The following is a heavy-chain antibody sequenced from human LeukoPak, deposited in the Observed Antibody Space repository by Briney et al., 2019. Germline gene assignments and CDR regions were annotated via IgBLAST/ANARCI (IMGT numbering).Heavy chain of an antibody. CDR3: ARNWEFGDAFDI. D-gene: IGHD3-10*01. V-gene: IGHV4-30-4*01. CDR1: GGSISSGDYY. CDR2: IYYSGST. J-gene: IGHJ3*02. Sequence: SETLSLTCTVSGGSISSGDYYWSWIRQPPGKGLEWIGYIYYSGSTYYNPSLKSRVTISLDTSKNQFSLKLSSVTAADTAVYYCARNWEFGDAFDIWGQGTMVTVSS.